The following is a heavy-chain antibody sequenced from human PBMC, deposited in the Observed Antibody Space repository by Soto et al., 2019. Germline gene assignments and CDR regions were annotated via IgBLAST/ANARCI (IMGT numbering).Heavy chain of an antibody. CDR1: GYSFTSYW. CDR3: ASAHYCSGGSRSLSLPSDGMDV. J-gene: IGHJ6*02. D-gene: IGHD2-15*01. Sequence: PGESLKISCKGSGYSFTSYWIGWVRQMPGKGLEWMGIIYPGDSDTRYSPSFQGQVTISADKSISTAYLQWSSLKASDTAMYYCASAHYCSGGSRSLSLPSDGMDVWGQGTTVTVSS. V-gene: IGHV5-51*01. CDR2: IYPGDSDT.